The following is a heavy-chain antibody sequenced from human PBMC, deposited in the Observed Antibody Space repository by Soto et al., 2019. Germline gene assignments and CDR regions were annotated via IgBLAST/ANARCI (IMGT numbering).Heavy chain of an antibody. D-gene: IGHD2-15*01. V-gene: IGHV1-2*04. CDR3: ARERYCSGGSCHKANWFDP. Sequence: ASVKVSCKASGYTFTGYYMHWVRQAPGQGLEWMGWINPNSGGTNYAQKFQGWVTMTRDTSISTAYMELSRLRSDDTAVYYCARERYCSGGSCHKANWFDPWGQGTLVTVSS. J-gene: IGHJ5*02. CDR2: INPNSGGT. CDR1: GYTFTGYY.